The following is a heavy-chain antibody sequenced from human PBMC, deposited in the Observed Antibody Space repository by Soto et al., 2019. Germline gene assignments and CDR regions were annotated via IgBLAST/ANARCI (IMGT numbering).Heavy chain of an antibody. CDR3: ARLTRGVYDLDRLWEKFDY. CDR2: IYWDDDK. Sequence: QITVKESGLTLVKPTETLTLTCTFSGFSHSSIGMGVGWIRQPPGKALEWLTLIYWDDDKRYSPSLSSRLTITKDPSKNQVDLTMTNMDPVDTATYYCARLTRGVYDLDRLWEKFDYWGQGALVTVS. V-gene: IGHV2-5*02. D-gene: IGHD5-12*01. CDR1: GFSHSSIGMG. J-gene: IGHJ4*02.